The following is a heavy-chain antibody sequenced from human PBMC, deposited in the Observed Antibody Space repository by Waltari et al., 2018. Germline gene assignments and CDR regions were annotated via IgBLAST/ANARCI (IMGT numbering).Heavy chain of an antibody. J-gene: IGHJ5*02. V-gene: IGHV4-34*01. CDR1: GGSFSGYY. CDR3: ARGEPIKGWFDP. CDR2: INQSGST. D-gene: IGHD1-1*01. Sequence: QVQLQQWGAGLLKPSETLSLTCAVYGGSFSGYYWSWIRQPPGKGLEWIGEINQSGSTSSDPALERRVTMSVDTAKSQFSLKLSSVTAADTAVYYCARGEPIKGWFDPWGQGTLVTVSS.